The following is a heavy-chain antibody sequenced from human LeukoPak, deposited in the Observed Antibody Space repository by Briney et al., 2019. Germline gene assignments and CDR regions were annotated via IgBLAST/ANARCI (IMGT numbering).Heavy chain of an antibody. D-gene: IGHD1-26*01. CDR2: FDPEDGET. Sequence: ASVKVSCKVSGYTLTELSMHWVRQAPGKGLEWMGGFDPEDGETIYAQKFQGRVTMTEVTSTDTAYMELSSLRSEDTAVYYCATGDGSNALDFWGQGTLVTVSS. CDR1: GYTLTELS. CDR3: ATGDGSNALDF. J-gene: IGHJ4*02. V-gene: IGHV1-24*01.